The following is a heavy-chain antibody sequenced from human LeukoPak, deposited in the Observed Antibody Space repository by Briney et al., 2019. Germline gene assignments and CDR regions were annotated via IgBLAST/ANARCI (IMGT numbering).Heavy chain of an antibody. Sequence: GGSLRLSCAASGFTFDDYAMHWVRQAPGKGLEWVSGISWNSGSIGYADSVKGRFTISRDNAKNSLYLQMNSLRAEDMALYYCAKDSGPYYYDSSGYYPWGQGTLVTVSS. V-gene: IGHV3-9*03. CDR1: GFTFDDYA. J-gene: IGHJ5*02. CDR2: ISWNSGSI. D-gene: IGHD3-22*01. CDR3: AKDSGPYYYDSSGYYP.